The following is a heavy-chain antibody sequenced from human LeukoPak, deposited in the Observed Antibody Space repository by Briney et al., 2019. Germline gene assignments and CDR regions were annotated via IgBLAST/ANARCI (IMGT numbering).Heavy chain of an antibody. J-gene: IGHJ5*02. D-gene: IGHD3-10*01. CDR2: ISGSGGST. V-gene: IGHV3-23*01. CDR1: GFTFSSYA. CDR3: ATAIRRYYYGSGSWFDP. Sequence: GGSLRLSCAASGFTFSSYAMSWVRQAPGKGLEGVSAISGSGGSTYYADSVKGRFTISRDNSKNTLYLQMNSLRAEDTAVYYCATAIRRYYYGSGSWFDPWGQGTLVTVSS.